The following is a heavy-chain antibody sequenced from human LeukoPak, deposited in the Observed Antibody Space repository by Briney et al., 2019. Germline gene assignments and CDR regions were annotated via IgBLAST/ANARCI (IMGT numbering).Heavy chain of an antibody. CDR1: GYSPSSGYY. J-gene: IGHJ5*02. Sequence: PSETLSLTCAVSGYSPSSGYYWGCIRQPPGKGLEWIGSIYHSGSTYYNPSLKSRVTISVDTSKNQFSLKLSSVTAADTAVYYCARDRKGATYYYDSSGYSNWFDPWGQGTLVTVSS. CDR3: ARDRKGATYYYDSSGYSNWFDP. D-gene: IGHD3-22*01. CDR2: IYHSGST. V-gene: IGHV4-38-2*02.